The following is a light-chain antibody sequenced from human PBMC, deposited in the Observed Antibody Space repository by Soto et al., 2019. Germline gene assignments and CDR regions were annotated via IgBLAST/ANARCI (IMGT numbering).Light chain of an antibody. V-gene: IGLV2-14*03. CDR1: SSDVGGYNY. Sequence: QSALTQPASVSGAPGQSIAISCTGTSSDVGGYNYVSWYQHHPGKAPKLMVHDVSNRPSGVSNRFSGSKSGNTASLTISGLQAEDEADYYCSSYTSSSTYVFGTGNKVTVL. J-gene: IGLJ1*01. CDR2: DVS. CDR3: SSYTSSSTYV.